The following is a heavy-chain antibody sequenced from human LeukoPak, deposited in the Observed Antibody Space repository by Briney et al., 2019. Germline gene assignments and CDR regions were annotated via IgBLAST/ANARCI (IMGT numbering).Heavy chain of an antibody. CDR1: GFTFSNAW. Sequence: GGSLRLSCAASGFTFSNAWMSWVRQAPGKGLEWVGRIKSKTDGGTTDYAAPVKCRFTISRDDSKNTLYLQMNSLKTEDTAVYYCTTSTFGGVIPDYWGQGTLVTVSS. CDR2: IKSKTDGGTT. J-gene: IGHJ4*02. CDR3: TTSTFGGVIPDY. V-gene: IGHV3-15*01. D-gene: IGHD3-16*01.